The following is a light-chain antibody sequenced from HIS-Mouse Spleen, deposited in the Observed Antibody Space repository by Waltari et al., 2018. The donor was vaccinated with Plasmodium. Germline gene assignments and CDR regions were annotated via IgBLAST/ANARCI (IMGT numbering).Light chain of an antibody. J-gene: IGKJ3*01. CDR3: QQYNNWSFT. Sequence: EIVMTQSPATLSVSPGERANLSCRASQSVSSNLAWYQQKPGQAHRLLIYGASTRATGSPARFSGSGSGTEFTLTISSLQSEDFAVYYCQQYNNWSFTFGPGTKVDIK. CDR2: GAS. CDR1: QSVSSN. V-gene: IGKV3-15*01.